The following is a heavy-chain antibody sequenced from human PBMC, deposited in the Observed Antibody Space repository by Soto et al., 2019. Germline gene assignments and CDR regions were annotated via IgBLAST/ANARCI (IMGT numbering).Heavy chain of an antibody. Sequence: QVQLVQSGAEVKKPGASVKVSCKASGYTFTNYGFTWVRQAPGQGLEWMGWISAYNGKTDSAQKVQGRLTMTTDHSTSTAYMELRSLTSDDTAVYYCARWRVYNNHYYISDSWGQGTLVTVSS. D-gene: IGHD1-20*01. J-gene: IGHJ4*02. V-gene: IGHV1-18*01. CDR2: ISAYNGKT. CDR1: GYTFTNYG. CDR3: ARWRVYNNHYYISDS.